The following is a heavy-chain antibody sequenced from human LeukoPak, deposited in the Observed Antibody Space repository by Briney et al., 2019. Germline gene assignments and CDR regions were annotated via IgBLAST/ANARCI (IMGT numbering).Heavy chain of an antibody. Sequence: SETLSLTCTVSGGSISSYYWSWIRQPPGKGLEWIGEINHSGSTNYNPSLKSRVTISVDTSKNQFSLKLSSVTAADTAVYYCANRRVFSRHFDYWGQGTLVTVSS. CDR1: GGSISSYY. CDR3: ANRRVFSRHFDY. V-gene: IGHV4-34*01. J-gene: IGHJ4*02. CDR2: INHSGST. D-gene: IGHD3-9*01.